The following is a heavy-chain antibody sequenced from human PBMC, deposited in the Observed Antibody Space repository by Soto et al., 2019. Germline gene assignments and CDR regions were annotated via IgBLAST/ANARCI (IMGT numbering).Heavy chain of an antibody. CDR3: AREWGLLPYYVMNV. Sequence: ETLSLTCIVSGDSVTSGSYYWTWLREPPGKGLEWIGYISYTGRTKYNPSLQSRVTISVDTSKNDFSLNLSSVTAADTAVYFCAREWGLLPYYVMNVWGHGTAVTVSS. D-gene: IGHD7-27*01. J-gene: IGHJ6*02. CDR2: ISYTGRT. CDR1: GDSVTSGSYY. V-gene: IGHV4-61*03.